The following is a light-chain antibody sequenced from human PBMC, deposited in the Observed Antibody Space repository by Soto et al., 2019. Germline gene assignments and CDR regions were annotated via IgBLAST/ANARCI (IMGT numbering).Light chain of an antibody. CDR2: GNS. CDR1: SSNIGAGYD. V-gene: IGLV1-40*01. Sequence: QLVLTQPPSVSVAPGQRVTISCTGSSSNIGAGYDVHWYQQLPGTAPKLLISGNSNRPSGVPDRFSGSKSGTSASLAITGLQAEDEADYYCQSYDSSLSGSWVFGGGTKVTVL. J-gene: IGLJ3*02. CDR3: QSYDSSLSGSWV.